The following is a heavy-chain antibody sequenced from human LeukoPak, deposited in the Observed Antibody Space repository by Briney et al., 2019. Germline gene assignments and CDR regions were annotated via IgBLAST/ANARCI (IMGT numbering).Heavy chain of an antibody. Sequence: ASVKVSCKASGYIFIASYLHWVRQAPGQGLEWMGRINPNSGGTDYAQNFQGRVTMTRDTSISTAYMERNSLRSDDTAVYYCAKFGGIDIWGQGTLVSVSS. CDR2: INPNSGGT. J-gene: IGHJ3*02. D-gene: IGHD2-15*01. CDR1: GYIFIASY. CDR3: AKFGGIDI. V-gene: IGHV1-2*06.